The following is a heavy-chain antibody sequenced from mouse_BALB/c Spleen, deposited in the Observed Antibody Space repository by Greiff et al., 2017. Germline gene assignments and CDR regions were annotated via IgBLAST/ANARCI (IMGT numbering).Heavy chain of an antibody. D-gene: IGHD2-3*01. CDR2: IDPANGNT. CDR1: GFNIKDTY. CDR3: ARDYDEGAMDY. Sequence: VQLQQSGAELVKPGASVKLSCTASGFNIKDTYMHWVKQRPEQGLEWIGRIDPANGNTKYDPKFQGKATITADTSSNTAYLQLSSLTSEDTAVYFCARDYDEGAMDYWGQGTSVTVSS. V-gene: IGHV14-3*02. J-gene: IGHJ4*01.